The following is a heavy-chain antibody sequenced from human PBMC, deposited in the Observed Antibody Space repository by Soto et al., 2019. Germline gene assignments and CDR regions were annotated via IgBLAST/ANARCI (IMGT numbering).Heavy chain of an antibody. Sequence: QVQLVQSGAEVKKPGSSVKVSCKASGCTFNTYTISWVRQVPGQGLEWMGGIMPLYAKPTYAQTFQGRLTIAADEFTSTVYMELSSLRSEDTALYYCASLNNWSSGDGRIDVWGRGIAVSVSS. J-gene: IGHJ6*02. D-gene: IGHD1-26*01. V-gene: IGHV1-69*01. CDR3: ASLNNWSSGDGRIDV. CDR1: GCTFNTYT. CDR2: IMPLYAKP.